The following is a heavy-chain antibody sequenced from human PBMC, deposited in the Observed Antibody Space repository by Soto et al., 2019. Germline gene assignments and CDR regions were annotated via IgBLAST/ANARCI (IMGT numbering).Heavy chain of an antibody. D-gene: IGHD5-12*01. J-gene: IGHJ4*02. CDR3: ARASAFERKNIVATIGFDY. CDR2: ISAYNGNT. Sequence: ASVKVSCKASGYTFTSYGISWVRQAPGQGLEWMGWISAYNGNTNYAQKLQGRVTMTTDTSTSTAYMELRSLRSDDTAVYYCARASAFERKNIVATIGFDYWGQGTLVTVSS. V-gene: IGHV1-18*01. CDR1: GYTFTSYG.